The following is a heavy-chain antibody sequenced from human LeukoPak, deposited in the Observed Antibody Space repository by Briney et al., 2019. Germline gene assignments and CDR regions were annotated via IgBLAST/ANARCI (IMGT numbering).Heavy chain of an antibody. Sequence: ASVKVSFKASGYTFTSYGISWVRQAPGQGLEWMGWISAYNGNTNYAQKLQGRVTMTTDTSTSTAYMELRSLRSDDTAVYYCAREKGPGYDILTGYYLPGWFDPWGQGTLVTVSS. CDR1: GYTFTSYG. V-gene: IGHV1-18*01. D-gene: IGHD3-9*01. CDR2: ISAYNGNT. CDR3: AREKGPGYDILTGYYLPGWFDP. J-gene: IGHJ5*02.